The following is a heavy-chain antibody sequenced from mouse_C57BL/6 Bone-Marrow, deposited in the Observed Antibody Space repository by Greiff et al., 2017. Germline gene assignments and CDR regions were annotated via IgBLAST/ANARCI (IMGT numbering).Heavy chain of an antibody. D-gene: IGHD4-1*01. CDR3: ARGDWEDWFAY. Sequence: QVQLQQPGAELVMPGASVKLSCKASGYTFTSYWMHWVKQRPGQGLEWIGEIDPSDSYTNYNQKFKGKATLTVDKSSSTASMQLSSLTSEDSAVYYCARGDWEDWFAYWGQGTLVTVSA. CDR1: GYTFTSYW. J-gene: IGHJ3*01. CDR2: IDPSDSYT. V-gene: IGHV1-69*01.